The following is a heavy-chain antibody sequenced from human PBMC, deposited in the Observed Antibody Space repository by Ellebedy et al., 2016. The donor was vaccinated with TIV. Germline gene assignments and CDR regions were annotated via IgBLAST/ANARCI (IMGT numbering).Heavy chain of an antibody. CDR1: GFTFSSFA. D-gene: IGHD1-26*01. J-gene: IGHJ4*02. CDR3: AKGSSSGFTYDRVGFEY. CDR2: ISADGVST. Sequence: GESLKISCAASGFTFSSFAMHWVRQAPGEGLEWLSVISADGVSTYHADSVKGRFTITRDNSKNTRYLQMSRLRAEDTAVYYCAKGSSSGFTYDRVGFEYWGQGTLLTVSS. V-gene: IGHV3-23*01.